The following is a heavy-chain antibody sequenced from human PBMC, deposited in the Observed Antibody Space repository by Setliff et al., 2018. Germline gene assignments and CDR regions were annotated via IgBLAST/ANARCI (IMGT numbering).Heavy chain of an antibody. CDR1: GFTFSTHA. CDR2: INSGGSST. V-gene: IGHV3-23*01. CDR3: AKDGGGTYYSRSDY. J-gene: IGHJ4*02. D-gene: IGHD1-26*01. Sequence: PWGSLRLSCAASGFTFSTHAMTWVRQAPGKGLEWVSAINSGGSSTYYADSVKGRFTISRDNSKNTVYVQMNSLRAEDTAVYYCAKDGGGTYYSRSDYWGQGTLVTVSS.